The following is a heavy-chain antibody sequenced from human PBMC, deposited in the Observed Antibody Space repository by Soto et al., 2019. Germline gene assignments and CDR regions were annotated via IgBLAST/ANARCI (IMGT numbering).Heavy chain of an antibody. V-gene: IGHV4-30-4*01. CDR1: GGSISSGDYY. D-gene: IGHD2-2*01. J-gene: IGHJ4*02. Sequence: SETLSLTCTVSGGSISSGDYYWSWIRQPPGKGLEWIGYIYYSGSTYYNPSLKSRVTISVDTSKNQFSLKLSSVTAADTAVYYCARERIGVVTAATFFDYWGQGTLVTVSS. CDR3: ARERIGVVTAATFFDY. CDR2: IYYSGST.